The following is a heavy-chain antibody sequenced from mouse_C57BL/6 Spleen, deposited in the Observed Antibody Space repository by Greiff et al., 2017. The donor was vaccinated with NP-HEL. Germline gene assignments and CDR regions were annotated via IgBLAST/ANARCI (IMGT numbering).Heavy chain of an antibody. CDR3: ARRTGTGYYAMDY. J-gene: IGHJ4*01. CDR2: ISSGSSTI. D-gene: IGHD4-1*01. V-gene: IGHV5-17*01. Sequence: EVKLMESGGGLVKPGGSLKLSCAASGFTFSDYGMHWVRQAPEKGLEWVAYISSGSSTIYYADTVKGRFTISRDNAKNTLFLQMTSLRSEDTAMYYCARRTGTGYYAMDYWGQGTSVTVSS. CDR1: GFTFSDYG.